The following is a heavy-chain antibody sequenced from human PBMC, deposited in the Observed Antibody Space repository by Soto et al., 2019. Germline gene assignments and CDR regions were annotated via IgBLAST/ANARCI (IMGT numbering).Heavy chain of an antibody. CDR3: ATALWFGTQVEL. Sequence: QVQLQQWGAGLLKPSETLSLSCAVYGGYFNDNYYTWFRQPPGKGLEWIGEISRSGTTKYIPSLKRRASISFATSQTQVSLKVTSVTAADTAVYYCATALWFGTQVELWGQGALVTVSS. CDR1: GGYFNDNY. J-gene: IGHJ5*02. D-gene: IGHD3-10*01. V-gene: IGHV4-34*01. CDR2: ISRSGTT.